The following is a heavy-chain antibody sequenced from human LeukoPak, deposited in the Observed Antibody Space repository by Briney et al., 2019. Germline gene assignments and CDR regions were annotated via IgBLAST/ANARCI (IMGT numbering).Heavy chain of an antibody. Sequence: GGSLRLSCAASGFTFSSYAMNWVRQAPGKGLEWVSSISSSSSYIYYADSVKGRFTISRDNAKNSLYLQMNSLRAEDTAVYYCARGAPNYYDSSGYYYVQYYFDYWGQGTLVTVSS. CDR3: ARGAPNYYDSSGYYYVQYYFDY. V-gene: IGHV3-21*01. CDR2: ISSSSSYI. CDR1: GFTFSSYA. D-gene: IGHD3-22*01. J-gene: IGHJ4*02.